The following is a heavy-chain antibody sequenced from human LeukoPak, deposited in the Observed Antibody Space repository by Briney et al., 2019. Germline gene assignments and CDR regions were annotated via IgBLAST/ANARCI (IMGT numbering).Heavy chain of an antibody. D-gene: IGHD2-15*01. CDR1: GFTFSSYA. J-gene: IGHJ4*02. CDR3: ANHGSVVVVAAFDY. Sequence: PGGSLRLSCAASGFTFSSYAMSWVRQAPGKGLEWVSAISGSGGSTYYADSVKGRFTISRDNSKNMLYLQMNSLRAEDTAVYYCANHGSVVVVAAFDYWGQGTLVTVSS. CDR2: ISGSGGST. V-gene: IGHV3-23*01.